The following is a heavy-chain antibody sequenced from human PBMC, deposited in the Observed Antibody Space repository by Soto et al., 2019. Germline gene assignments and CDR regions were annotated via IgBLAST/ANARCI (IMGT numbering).Heavy chain of an antibody. CDR1: GHSLSSGGYY. CDR2: IYFTGTT. J-gene: IGHJ4*02. CDR3: ARDWGSSGWPN. Sequence: PSETPSLTCTVSGHSLSSGGYYWSWIRQHPGKGLEWVGYIYFTGTTLYNPSLKSQLAISVDTSKNQFSLKLTSVTAADTAVYYCARDWGSSGWPNWGQGVLVTVSS. D-gene: IGHD6-19*01. V-gene: IGHV4-31*01.